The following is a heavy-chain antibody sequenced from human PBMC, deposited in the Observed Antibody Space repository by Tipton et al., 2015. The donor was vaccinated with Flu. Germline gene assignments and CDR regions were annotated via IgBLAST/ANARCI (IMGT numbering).Heavy chain of an antibody. V-gene: IGHV1-18*01. D-gene: IGHD2-21*01. Sequence: QVQLVQSGAEVKKPGASVTVSCKASGYTFTSSGISWVRQAPGQGLEWMGWLSAYNGNTNYAQKLQGRVTMTTDTSTSTAYMELRSLRSDDTAVYYCAREGRLAYWGGECLPHDDWGQGTLVTGSS. CDR1: GYTFTSSG. CDR3: AREGRLAYWGGECLPHDD. CDR2: LSAYNGNT. J-gene: IGHJ4*02.